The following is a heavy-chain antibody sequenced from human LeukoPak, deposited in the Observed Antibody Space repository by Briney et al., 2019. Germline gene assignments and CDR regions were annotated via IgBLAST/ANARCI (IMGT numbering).Heavy chain of an antibody. J-gene: IGHJ6*02. Sequence: SETLSLTCTVSGGSISSYYWSWIRQPPGKGLEWIGYIYNSGSTNYNPSLKSRVNISVDTSKNQFSLKLSSVTAADTAVYYCARDLGYSRSSAYYYGMDVWGQGTTVTVSS. CDR3: ARDLGYSRSSAYYYGMDV. D-gene: IGHD6-6*01. CDR1: GGSISSYY. CDR2: IYNSGST. V-gene: IGHV4-59*01.